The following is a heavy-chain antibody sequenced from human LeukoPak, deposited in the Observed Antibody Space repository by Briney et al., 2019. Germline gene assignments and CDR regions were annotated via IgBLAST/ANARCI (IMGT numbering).Heavy chain of an antibody. D-gene: IGHD5-12*01. Sequence: PSGTLSLTCTVSGGSISSYYWSWIRQPPGKGLEWIGYIYYSGSTNYNPSLKSRVTISVDTSKNQFSLKLSSVTAADTAVYYCAGGRWLPLPGYWGQGTLVTVSS. CDR1: GGSISSYY. V-gene: IGHV4-59*01. CDR3: AGGRWLPLPGY. CDR2: IYYSGST. J-gene: IGHJ4*02.